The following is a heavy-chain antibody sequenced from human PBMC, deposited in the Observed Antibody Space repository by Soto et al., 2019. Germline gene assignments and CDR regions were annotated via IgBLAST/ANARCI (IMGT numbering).Heavy chain of an antibody. J-gene: IGHJ3*02. Sequence: QVQLQESGPGLVKPSETLSLTCTVSGGSVSSGSYYWSWIRQPPGKGLEWIGYIYYSGSTNYNPSLKSRVTISVDTSKNQFSLKLSSVTAADTAVYYCARVCRDSSGYHCPGDAFDIWGQGTMVTVSS. D-gene: IGHD3-22*01. CDR1: GGSVSSGSYY. CDR2: IYYSGST. CDR3: ARVCRDSSGYHCPGDAFDI. V-gene: IGHV4-61*01.